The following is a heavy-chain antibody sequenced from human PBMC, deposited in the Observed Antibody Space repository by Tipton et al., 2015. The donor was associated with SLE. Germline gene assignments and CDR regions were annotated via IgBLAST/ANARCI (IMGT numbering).Heavy chain of an antibody. Sequence: GLVKPSETLSLTCSVSGDSINHYYWSWIRQPPGKTLEWIGYIRHAGATHYSPSLESRVTMSVDTSKNQFSLKLTSLTSADTAVYYCAREQRGRWNLDSWGQGSLVVVSS. J-gene: IGHJ4*02. CDR1: GDSINHYY. CDR3: AREQRGRWNLDS. D-gene: IGHD1-1*01. CDR2: IRHAGAT. V-gene: IGHV4-59*01.